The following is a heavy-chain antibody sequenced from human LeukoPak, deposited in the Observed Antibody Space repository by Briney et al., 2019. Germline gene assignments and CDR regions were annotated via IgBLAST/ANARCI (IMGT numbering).Heavy chain of an antibody. Sequence: ASVKVSCKASGGTFSSYAISWVRQAPGQGLEWMGGIIPIFGTANYAQKFQGRVTITADESTSTAYMELSSLRSEDTAVYYCARAPITMVRGVIRSWLDPWGQGTLVTVSS. D-gene: IGHD3-10*01. V-gene: IGHV1-69*13. J-gene: IGHJ5*02. CDR2: IIPIFGTA. CDR1: GGTFSSYA. CDR3: ARAPITMVRGVIRSWLDP.